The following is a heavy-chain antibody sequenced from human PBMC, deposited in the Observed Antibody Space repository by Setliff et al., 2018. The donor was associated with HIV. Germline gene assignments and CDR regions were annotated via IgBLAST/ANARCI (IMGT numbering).Heavy chain of an antibody. D-gene: IGHD3-3*01. CDR3: ARSIVPVASGYYYFEY. Sequence: PSETLSLTCTVSGGSINSTSYYWGWIRQPPGNGLEWIGSTYHTGSAYYKPSLKSRVTISVDTSKNQFSLRLSSVAAGDTAVYYCARSIVPVASGYYYFEYWGQGTQVTVSS. J-gene: IGHJ4*02. CDR1: GGSINSTSYY. CDR2: TYHTGSA. V-gene: IGHV4-39*01.